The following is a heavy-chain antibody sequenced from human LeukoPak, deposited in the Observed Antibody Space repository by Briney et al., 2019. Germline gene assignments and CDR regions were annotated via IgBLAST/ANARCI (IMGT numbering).Heavy chain of an antibody. CDR1: GGTFSSYA. V-gene: IGHV1-69*05. Sequence: SVKVSCXASGGTFSSYAISWVRQAPGQGLEWMGRIIPIFGTANYAQKFQGRVTITTDESTSTAYMELSSLRSEDTAVYYCARSPNSITIFGVDLYATPYYFDYWGLGTLVTVSS. D-gene: IGHD3-3*01. CDR2: IIPIFGTA. CDR3: ARSPNSITIFGVDLYATPYYFDY. J-gene: IGHJ4*02.